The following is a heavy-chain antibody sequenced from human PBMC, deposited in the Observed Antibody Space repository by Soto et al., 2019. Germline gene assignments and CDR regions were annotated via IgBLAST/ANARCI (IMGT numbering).Heavy chain of an antibody. V-gene: IGHV3-48*02. Sequence: EVQLVESGGGLVQPGGSLRLSCAASGFTFSTYGMQWVRQAPGKGLEWVSYISRSTSSDIYYADSVKGRFTISTDHAKNSLFLQMNRLRDVDTAVYYCARDNDWAFDIWGQGTTVTVSS. CDR1: GFTFSTYG. CDR3: ARDNDWAFDI. CDR2: ISRSTSSDI. J-gene: IGHJ3*02. D-gene: IGHD1-1*01.